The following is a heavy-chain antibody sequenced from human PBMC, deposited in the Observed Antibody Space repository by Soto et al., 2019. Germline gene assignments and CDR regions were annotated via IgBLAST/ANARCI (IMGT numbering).Heavy chain of an antibody. V-gene: IGHV4-31*03. CDR3: ARDLWRSNCSSTGCTNYYYYGMDV. Sequence: PSETLSLTCTVSGGSISSGGYYWSWIRQHPGKGLEWIGYIYYSGSTYYNPSLKSRVTISVDTSKNQFSLKLSSVTAADTAVYYCARDLWRSNCSSTGCTNYYYYGMDVWGQGTTVTVSS. CDR2: IYYSGST. D-gene: IGHD2-2*01. CDR1: GGSISSGGYY. J-gene: IGHJ6*02.